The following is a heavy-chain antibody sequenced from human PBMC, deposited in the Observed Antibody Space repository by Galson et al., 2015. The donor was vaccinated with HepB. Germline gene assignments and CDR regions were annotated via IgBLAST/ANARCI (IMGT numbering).Heavy chain of an antibody. CDR2: ISAYNGNT. V-gene: IGHV1-18*01. CDR1: GYTFTSYG. J-gene: IGHJ5*02. CDR3: ASSPTWYSSSSIWFDP. D-gene: IGHD6-6*01. Sequence: SVKVSCKASGYTFTSYGISWVRQAPGQGLEWMGWISAYNGNTNYAQKLQGRVTMTTDTSTSTAYMELRSLRSDDTAVYYCASSPTWYSSSSIWFDPWGQGTLVTVSS.